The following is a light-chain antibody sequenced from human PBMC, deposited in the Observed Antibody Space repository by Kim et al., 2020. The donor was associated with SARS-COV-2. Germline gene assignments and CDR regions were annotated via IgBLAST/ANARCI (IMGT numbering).Light chain of an antibody. CDR1: QSVSRN. Sequence: SLSPGERATPSCRASQSVSRNVMWYQQKPGQAPRPLMYDASNRATGVPARFSGSGSGTDFTLTISSLEPEDFAVYYCQQRTNWRYTFGQGTKLEI. V-gene: IGKV3-11*01. J-gene: IGKJ2*01. CDR2: DAS. CDR3: QQRTNWRYT.